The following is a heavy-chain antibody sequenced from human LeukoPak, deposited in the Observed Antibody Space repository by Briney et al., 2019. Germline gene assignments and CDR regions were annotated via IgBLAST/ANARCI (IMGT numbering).Heavy chain of an antibody. CDR3: ARRATSGRGYSYGLDY. D-gene: IGHD5-18*01. CDR2: IKQDGSEK. J-gene: IGHJ4*02. Sequence: GGSLRLSCAASGFTFSSYWMSWVRQAPGKGLEWVANIKQDGSEKYYVDSVKGRFTISRDNAKNSLYPQMNSLRAEDTAVYYCARRATSGRGYSYGLDYWGQGTLVTVSS. CDR1: GFTFSSYW. V-gene: IGHV3-7*01.